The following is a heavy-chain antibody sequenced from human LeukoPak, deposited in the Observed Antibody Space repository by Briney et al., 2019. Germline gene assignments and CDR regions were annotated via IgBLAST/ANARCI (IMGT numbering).Heavy chain of an antibody. CDR2: TYYRSKWYS. CDR1: GDSVSSINGA. D-gene: IGHD6-19*01. CDR3: ARDVATTGWYTFDY. Sequence: SQTLSVTCAISGDSVSSINGAWNWVRQSPSRGLEWLGRTYYRSKWYSDYAVPIQGRMSINPDTSKNQFTLHLLSVTPDDTAVYYCARDVATTGWYTFDYWGQGTRVTVSS. J-gene: IGHJ4*02. V-gene: IGHV6-1*01.